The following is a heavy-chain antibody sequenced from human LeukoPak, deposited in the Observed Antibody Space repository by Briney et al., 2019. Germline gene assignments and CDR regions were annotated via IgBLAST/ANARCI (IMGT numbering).Heavy chain of an antibody. V-gene: IGHV1-8*03. CDR1: GYTFNTFD. CDR2: VNPYNDKT. D-gene: IGHD3-10*01. J-gene: IGHJ6*03. CDR3: ARGRRLRGVASRPIYYYYYMDV. Sequence: ASVKLSRKASGYTFNTFDINWVRQATGQGPEWMGWVNPYNDKTVYAPKFQGRVSISSNNSINTAYMEFSGLKSDDTAVYYCARGRRLRGVASRPIYYYYYMDVWGGGTTVTVSS.